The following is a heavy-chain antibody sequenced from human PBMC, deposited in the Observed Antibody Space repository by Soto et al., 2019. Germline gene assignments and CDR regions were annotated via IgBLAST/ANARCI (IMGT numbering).Heavy chain of an antibody. CDR1: GFTFSDYY. CDR2: ISTTGSDI. CDR3: ARVGQDYYYGMDV. Sequence: QVQLVESGGGLVKPGGSLRLSCAASGFTFSDYYMTWIRQAPGKGLEWVSYISTTGSDIYYADSVKGRFTISRDNANNLLNLQMNSLRAEDTAVYYCARVGQDYYYGMDVWGQGTTVTVSS. J-gene: IGHJ6*02. V-gene: IGHV3-11*01.